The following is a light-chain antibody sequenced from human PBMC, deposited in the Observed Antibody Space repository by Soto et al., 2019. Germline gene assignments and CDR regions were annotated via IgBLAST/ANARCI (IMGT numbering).Light chain of an antibody. V-gene: IGKV3-11*01. CDR1: QSVSSY. CDR3: QQRSNWLFT. J-gene: IGKJ3*01. Sequence: EIVLTQSPATLSLSPGERATLSCRASQSVSSYLAWYQQKPGQAPMLLIYDASNRATGIPARFSGSGSGTDFTLTISSLEPEDFAVAYCQQRSNWLFTFGPGTKVDIK. CDR2: DAS.